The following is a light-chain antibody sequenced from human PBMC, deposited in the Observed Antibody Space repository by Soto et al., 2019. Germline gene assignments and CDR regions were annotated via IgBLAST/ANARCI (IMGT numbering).Light chain of an antibody. V-gene: IGKV3-20*01. J-gene: IGKJ1*01. CDR3: QQYGRSPWT. Sequence: IVGTKSPDTLSLSPGVRATLSGRASQRVSSSYLAWYQQKPGQAPGLLIYGASSRATGIPDRFSGSGSGTDFTLTISSLEPEDFAVYYCQQYGRSPWTFGQGTKGDIK. CDR1: QRVSSSY. CDR2: GAS.